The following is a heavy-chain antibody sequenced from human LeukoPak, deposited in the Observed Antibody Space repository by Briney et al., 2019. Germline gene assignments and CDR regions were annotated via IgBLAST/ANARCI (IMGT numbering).Heavy chain of an antibody. J-gene: IGHJ4*02. V-gene: IGHV1-2*02. CDR3: ASPPLSSAMYYAH. CDR2: IKPSDGDT. CDR1: GYNFSGHY. D-gene: IGHD1-26*01. Sequence: GASVKVSCKASGYNFSGHYMHWVRQAPGQGLEWMGWIKPSDGDTNYAQKFEGMVTMTRDTSISTAYMELSSLTSDDTAVYYCASPPLSSAMYYAHWGQGTLVTVSS.